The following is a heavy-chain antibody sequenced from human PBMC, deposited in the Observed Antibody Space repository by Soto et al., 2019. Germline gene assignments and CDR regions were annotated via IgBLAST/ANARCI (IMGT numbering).Heavy chain of an antibody. CDR2: IYYSGST. CDR3: ARRYGSFFDI. CDR1: GCSISSYY. V-gene: IGHV4-59*08. D-gene: IGHD3-10*01. Sequence: SETLSLTCTVSGCSISSYYWSWIRQPPGKGLEWIGYIYYSGSTNYNPSLKSRVTISVDTSKNQFSLKLSSVTAADTAVYYCARRYGSFFDIWGQGTMVTV. J-gene: IGHJ3*02.